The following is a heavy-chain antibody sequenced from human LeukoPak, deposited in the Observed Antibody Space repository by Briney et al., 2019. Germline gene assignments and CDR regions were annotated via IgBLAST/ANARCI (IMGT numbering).Heavy chain of an antibody. J-gene: IGHJ4*02. D-gene: IGHD5-12*01. CDR3: ARFRRLRHYFDY. Sequence: SETLSLTCTVSGASISGYFWSWIRQPPGKGLEWIGYISSSGNTNYNPSLKSRVTISVDTSKNRFSLKLSSVTAADTAVYYCARFRRLRHYFDYWGQGTLVTVSS. CDR1: GASISGYF. V-gene: IGHV4-59*12. CDR2: ISSSGNT.